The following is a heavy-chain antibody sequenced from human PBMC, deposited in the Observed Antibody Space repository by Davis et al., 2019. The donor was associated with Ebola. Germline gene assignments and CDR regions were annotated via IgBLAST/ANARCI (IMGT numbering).Heavy chain of an antibody. CDR2: FNPHNGNT. J-gene: IGHJ4*02. D-gene: IGHD1-1*01. CDR3: ARAQFPTTSDH. CDR1: GYTLTNYG. Sequence: ASVKVSCKASGYTLTNYGITWVRQAPGQGLEWMGWFNPHNGNTNYAQNVQGRVIMTSDTATTTAYMEVGSLRSDDTAVYYCARAQFPTTSDHWGQGTLVTVSS. V-gene: IGHV1-18*04.